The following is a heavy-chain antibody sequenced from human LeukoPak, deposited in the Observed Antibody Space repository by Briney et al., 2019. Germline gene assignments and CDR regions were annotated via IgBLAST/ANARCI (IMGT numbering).Heavy chain of an antibody. CDR3: ARDLWGHCGGDCYYNWFDP. V-gene: IGHV3-7*01. J-gene: IGHJ5*02. Sequence: HPGGSLRLCCAAPGFTLSSYWMAWGRQAPGKGLGWVATIKQDGSVKYYVDSVKGRFTISRDNAKNSLYLQMNSLRAEDTAVYYCARDLWGHCGGDCYYNWFDPWGQGTLVTVSS. CDR2: IKQDGSVK. D-gene: IGHD2-21*02. CDR1: GFTLSSYW.